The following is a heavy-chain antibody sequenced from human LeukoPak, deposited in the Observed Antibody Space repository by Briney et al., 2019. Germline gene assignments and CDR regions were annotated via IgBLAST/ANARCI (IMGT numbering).Heavy chain of an antibody. CDR1: GYRFTSYW. J-gene: IGHJ4*02. Sequence: GESLKIPCKVSGYRFTSYWIGWVRQMPGKGLEWMGSIYPGDSDTTYDPSFQGQVTISADKSISTAYLQWNSLKASDTAMYYCALGVAGRFAFWGQGTLVTVSS. CDR2: IYPGDSDT. D-gene: IGHD6-19*01. CDR3: ALGVAGRFAF. V-gene: IGHV5-51*01.